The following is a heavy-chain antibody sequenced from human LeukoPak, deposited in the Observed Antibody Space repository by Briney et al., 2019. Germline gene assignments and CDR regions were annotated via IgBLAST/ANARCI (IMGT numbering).Heavy chain of an antibody. CDR2: INHSGST. D-gene: IGHD2-2*01. V-gene: IGHV4-30-2*01. CDR3: ARGCSSTSCHHGMDV. Sequence: SQTLSLTCAVSGGSISSGGYSWSWIRQPPGKGLEWIGEINHSGSTNYNPSLKSRVTISVDTSKNQFSLKLSSVTAADTAVYYCARGCSSTSCHHGMDVWGQGTTVTVSS. CDR1: GGSISSGGYS. J-gene: IGHJ6*02.